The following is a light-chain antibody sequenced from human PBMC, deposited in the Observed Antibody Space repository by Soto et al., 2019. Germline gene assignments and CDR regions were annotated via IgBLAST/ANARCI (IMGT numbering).Light chain of an antibody. CDR2: GAS. J-gene: IGKJ5*01. Sequence: EIVLTQSPGTLSLSPGERATLSCRASQSVSSNLAWYQQKPGQAPRLLIYGASTRATGIPARFSGSGSGTEFTLTISSLQSEDFAVYYCQQYNNWITFGQGTRLEN. CDR3: QQYNNWIT. V-gene: IGKV3-15*01. CDR1: QSVSSN.